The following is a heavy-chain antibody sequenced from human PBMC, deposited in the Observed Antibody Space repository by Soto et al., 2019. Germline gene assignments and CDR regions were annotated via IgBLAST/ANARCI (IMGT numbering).Heavy chain of an antibody. Sequence: PXECLRLSCAASGFTVSSYAVNWVRRAPGKGLEWVALISYDGSSQYYTDYVKGRFTVSRDSSKNTLYLQMHSLGAADTAVSYWGPRTSTSCHLGSDYWGQGTLVTVSS. CDR2: ISYDGSSQ. J-gene: IGHJ4*02. CDR1: GFTVSSYA. V-gene: IGHV3-30-3*01. D-gene: IGHD2-2*01. CDR3: GPRTSTSCHLGSDY.